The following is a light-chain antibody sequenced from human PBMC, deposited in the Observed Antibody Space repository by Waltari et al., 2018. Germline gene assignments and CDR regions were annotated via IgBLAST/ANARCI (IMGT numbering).Light chain of an antibody. Sequence: EIVLTQSPATLSLSPGERATLSCRASQSVSSYLAWYQQKPGQAPRLLIYDSSNRATGSPGRFSGSGSGTDFTLTISSLEPEEFAVYYCQQRSNWWTFGQGTKVEIK. J-gene: IGKJ1*01. V-gene: IGKV3-11*01. CDR2: DSS. CDR1: QSVSSY. CDR3: QQRSNWWT.